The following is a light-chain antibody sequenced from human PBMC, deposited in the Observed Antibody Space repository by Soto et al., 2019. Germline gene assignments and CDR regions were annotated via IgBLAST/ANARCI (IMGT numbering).Light chain of an antibody. Sequence: EIVMTQSPATLSVSPGERATLSCRASQSVSSNLAWYQQKPGQAPRLLIYGASTRATGIPARFSGSGSRTEFTITISSLQSEDFAVYYCQQYNNWPLYTFGQGTKLEIK. J-gene: IGKJ2*01. CDR1: QSVSSN. CDR3: QQYNNWPLYT. V-gene: IGKV3-15*01. CDR2: GAS.